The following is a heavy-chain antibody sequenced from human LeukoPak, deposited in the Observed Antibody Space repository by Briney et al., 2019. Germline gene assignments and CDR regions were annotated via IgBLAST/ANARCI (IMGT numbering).Heavy chain of an antibody. CDR2: VDPEDGET. CDR1: GYTFTDYY. J-gene: IGHJ4*02. Sequence: ASVKVSCKVSGYTFTDYYMHWVQQAPGKGLEWMGLVDPEDGETIYAEKFQGRVTITADTSTDTAYMELSSLRSEDTAVYYCVTVANWGSRNYFDYWGQGTLVTVSS. V-gene: IGHV1-69-2*01. CDR3: VTVANWGSRNYFDY. D-gene: IGHD7-27*01.